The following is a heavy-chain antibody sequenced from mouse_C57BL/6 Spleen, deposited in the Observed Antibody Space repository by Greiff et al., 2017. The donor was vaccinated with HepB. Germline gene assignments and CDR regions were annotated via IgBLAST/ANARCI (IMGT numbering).Heavy chain of an antibody. J-gene: IGHJ4*01. CDR2: IPPNSGST. CDR1: GYTFTSYW. CDR3: ATSRAVYYGSSYYYAMDY. D-gene: IGHD1-1*01. V-gene: IGHV1-64*01. Sequence: QVQLQQPGAELVKPGASVKLSCKASGYTFTSYWMHWVKQRPGQGLEWIGMIPPNSGSTNYNEKFKSKATLTVDKSSSTAYMQLSSLTPAVSAFYYCATSRAVYYGSSYYYAMDYWGQGTSVTVSS.